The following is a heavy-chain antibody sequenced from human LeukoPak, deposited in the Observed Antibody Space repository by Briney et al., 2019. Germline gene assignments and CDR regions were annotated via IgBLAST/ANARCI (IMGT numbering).Heavy chain of an antibody. J-gene: IGHJ4*02. CDR3: AKDYYGSGTYFDY. D-gene: IGHD3-10*01. V-gene: IGHV3-23*01. Sequence: GGSLRLSFAASGFTVSSNYMSWVRQAPGKGLEWVSAISGSGGSTYYADSVKGRFTISRDNSKNTLYLQMNSLRAEDTAVYYCAKDYYGSGTYFDYWGQGTLVTVSS. CDR2: ISGSGGST. CDR1: GFTVSSNY.